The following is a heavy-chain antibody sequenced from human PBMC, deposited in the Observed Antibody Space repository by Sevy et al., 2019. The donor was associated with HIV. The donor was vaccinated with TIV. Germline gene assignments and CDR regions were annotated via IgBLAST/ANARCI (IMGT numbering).Heavy chain of an antibody. Sequence: SETLSLTCTVSGGSISTYYWSWIRQSSGKTLEWIGFIYYTGTTTYNPSLKSRVTISVDTSKNQFSLKLRSVTAADTALYYCVGDPNWGSPGYWGQGTLVTVSS. V-gene: IGHV4-59*01. D-gene: IGHD7-27*01. CDR1: GGSISTYY. CDR2: IYYTGTT. J-gene: IGHJ4*02. CDR3: VGDPNWGSPGY.